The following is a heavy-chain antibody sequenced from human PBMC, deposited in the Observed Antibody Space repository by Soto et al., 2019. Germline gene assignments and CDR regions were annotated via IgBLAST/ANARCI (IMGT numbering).Heavy chain of an antibody. Sequence: ASGKVSLKASCYSFTGDDISWVRQAPGQGLEWMGWISAYNGNTNYAQKLQGRVTMTTDTSTSTAYMELRSLRSDDTAVYYCARLGPTGYSLSVHFDYWGQGTLVTVSS. J-gene: IGHJ4*02. CDR3: ARLGPTGYSLSVHFDY. V-gene: IGHV1-18*01. CDR1: CYSFTGDD. D-gene: IGHD3-9*01. CDR2: ISAYNGNT.